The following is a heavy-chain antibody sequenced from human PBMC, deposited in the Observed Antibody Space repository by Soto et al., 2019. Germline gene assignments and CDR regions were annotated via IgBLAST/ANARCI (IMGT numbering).Heavy chain of an antibody. CDR3: AKDSTDGYNPNFDY. J-gene: IGHJ4*02. CDR2: ISYDGSNK. V-gene: IGHV3-30*18. Sequence: GGSLRLSCAASGFTFSSYGMHWVRQAPGKGLEWVAVISYDGSNKYYADSVKGRFTISRDNSKNTLYLQMNSLRAEDTAVYYCAKDSTDGYNPNFDYWGQGTLVTVSS. D-gene: IGHD5-12*01. CDR1: GFTFSSYG.